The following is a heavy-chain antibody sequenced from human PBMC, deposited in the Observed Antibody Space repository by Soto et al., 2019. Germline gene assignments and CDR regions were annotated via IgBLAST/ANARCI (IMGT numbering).Heavy chain of an antibody. J-gene: IGHJ6*02. Sequence: GASVKVSCKASGGTFSSYAISWVRQAPGQGLEWMGGIIPIFGTANYAQKFQGRVTITADESTSTAYMELSSLRSEDTAVYYCARGRKGYYGSGSYPGHYYYYGMEVWGQGTTVTVSS. CDR1: GGTFSSYA. CDR2: IIPIFGTA. V-gene: IGHV1-69*13. D-gene: IGHD3-10*01. CDR3: ARGRKGYYGSGSYPGHYYYYGMEV.